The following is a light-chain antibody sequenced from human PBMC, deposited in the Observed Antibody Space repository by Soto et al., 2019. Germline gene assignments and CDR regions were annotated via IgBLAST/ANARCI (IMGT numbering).Light chain of an antibody. V-gene: IGLV2-11*01. Sequence: QSALTQPRSVSGSPGQSVTISCTGTSSDVGAFNYVSWYQQPPGKAPKLLIYDVIKRPSGVPDRFSGSKSGNTASLTISGLQAEDDADYYCCSYAGFYSWVFGGGTKLTVL. J-gene: IGLJ2*01. CDR1: SSDVGAFNY. CDR3: CSYAGFYSWV. CDR2: DVI.